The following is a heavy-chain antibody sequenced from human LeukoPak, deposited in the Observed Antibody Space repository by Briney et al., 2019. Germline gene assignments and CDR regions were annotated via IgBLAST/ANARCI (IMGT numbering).Heavy chain of an antibody. CDR2: IWYDGSNK. V-gene: IGHV3-33*01. J-gene: IGHJ6*04. D-gene: IGHD3-9*01. CDR1: GFTFSSYG. CDR3: ARGDISPIHYDYYGMDV. Sequence: GGSLRLSCAASGFTFSSYGMHWVRQAPGKGLEWVAVIWYDGSNKYYADSVKGRFTISRDNSKNTLYLQMNSLRAEDTAVYYCARGDISPIHYDYYGMDVWGKGTTVTVSS.